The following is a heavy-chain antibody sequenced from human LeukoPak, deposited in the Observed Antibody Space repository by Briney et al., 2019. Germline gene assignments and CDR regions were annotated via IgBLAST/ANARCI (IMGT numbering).Heavy chain of an antibody. V-gene: IGHV3-74*01. CDR3: IRDLGGSAI. CDR1: GFSFSNAW. J-gene: IGHJ3*02. D-gene: IGHD6-25*01. Sequence: PGGSLRLSCAASGFSFSNAWMSWVRQAPGSGLVWVSRINTDGGTTAYADSVKGRFTISRDNAKNTLYLQMSSLRADDTAVYYCIRDLGGSAIWGQGTMVTVSS. CDR2: INTDGGTT.